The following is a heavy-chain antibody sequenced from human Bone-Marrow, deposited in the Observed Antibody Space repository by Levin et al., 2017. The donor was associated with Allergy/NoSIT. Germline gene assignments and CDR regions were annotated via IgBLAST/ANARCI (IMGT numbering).Heavy chain of an antibody. V-gene: IGHV4-39*07. Sequence: SETLSLTCTVSGGSISSSSYYWGWIRQPPGKGLEWIGSIYYSGSTYYNPSLKSRVTISVDTSKNQFSLKLSSVTAADTAVYYCASPRALRVATILMGGYFDLWGRGTLVTVSS. CDR3: ASPRALRVATILMGGYFDL. CDR2: IYYSGST. CDR1: GGSISSSSYY. D-gene: IGHD5-24*01. J-gene: IGHJ2*01.